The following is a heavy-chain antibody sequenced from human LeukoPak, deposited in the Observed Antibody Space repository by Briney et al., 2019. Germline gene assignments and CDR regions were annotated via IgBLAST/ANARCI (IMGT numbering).Heavy chain of an antibody. CDR3: ARQNYGGNPFDY. Sequence: GESLKISCKGSGYSFTSYYIGWVCQMPGKGLEWMGAIYPGDSNIRYSPSFQGQVTISVDKSVTSAYLQWSSLKASDTGKYYCARQNYGGNPFDYWGQGTLVTVSS. V-gene: IGHV5-51*01. CDR1: GYSFTSYY. D-gene: IGHD4-23*01. J-gene: IGHJ4*02. CDR2: IYPGDSNI.